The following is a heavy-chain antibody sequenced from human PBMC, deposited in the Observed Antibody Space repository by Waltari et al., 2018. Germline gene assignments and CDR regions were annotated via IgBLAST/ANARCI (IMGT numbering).Heavy chain of an antibody. CDR1: GASITSYF. V-gene: IGHV4-4*07. D-gene: IGHD2-2*01. Sequence: QVQLQESGPGLVKPSETLSLTCTVSGASITSYFWTWIRQPAGKGLEWLGRIYPTGSTNYKPSLKSRVTISVDKSTNHFSLKLSSVTAADTAVYYCARGQYCSSTSCYVDSWGQGTLVTVSS. J-gene: IGHJ4*02. CDR3: ARGQYCSSTSCYVDS. CDR2: IYPTGST.